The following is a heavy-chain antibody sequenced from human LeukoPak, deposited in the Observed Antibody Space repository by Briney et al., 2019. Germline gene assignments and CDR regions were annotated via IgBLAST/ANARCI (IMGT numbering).Heavy chain of an antibody. CDR3: ARDPLVLGGKNWFDP. CDR1: GYTFTSYG. J-gene: IGHJ5*02. Sequence: GASVKVSCKASGYTFTSYGISWVRQAPGQGLEWMGWISAYNGNTNYAQKLQGRVTMTTDTSTSTAYTELRSLRSDDTAVYYCARDPLVLGGKNWFDPWGQGTLVTVSS. V-gene: IGHV1-18*01. CDR2: ISAYNGNT. D-gene: IGHD6-6*01.